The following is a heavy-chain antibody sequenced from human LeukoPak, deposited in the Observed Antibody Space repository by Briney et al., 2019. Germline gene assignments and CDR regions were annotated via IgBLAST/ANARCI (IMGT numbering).Heavy chain of an antibody. CDR1: GGSISSYY. CDR3: ARGRTTVTRGRPRGDYYYMDV. Sequence: SETLSLTCTVSGGSISSYYWSWIRQPPGKGLEWIGYIYYSGSTNYNPSLKSRVTISVDTSKNQFSLKLSSVTAADTAVYYCARGRTTVTRGRPRGDYYYMDVWGKGTTVTVSS. V-gene: IGHV4-59*12. D-gene: IGHD4-11*01. J-gene: IGHJ6*03. CDR2: IYYSGST.